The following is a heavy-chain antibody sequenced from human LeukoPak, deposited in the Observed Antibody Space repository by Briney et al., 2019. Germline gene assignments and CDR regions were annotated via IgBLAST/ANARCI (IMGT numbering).Heavy chain of an antibody. V-gene: IGHV3-64*01. J-gene: IGHJ4*02. CDR3: ARGPSGYHNT. CDR2: ISSNGGST. Sequence: GGSLRLSCAASGFTFSSYAMHWVRQAPGKGLEYVSSISSNGGSTYYANSVKGRFTISRDNSKNTLYLQMGSLRGEDMAVYYCARGPSGYHNTGGQGTLVTVSS. D-gene: IGHD5-12*01. CDR1: GFTFSSYA.